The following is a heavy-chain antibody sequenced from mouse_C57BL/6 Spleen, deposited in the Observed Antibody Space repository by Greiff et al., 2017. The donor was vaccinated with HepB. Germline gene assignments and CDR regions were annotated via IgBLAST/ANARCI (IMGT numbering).Heavy chain of an antibody. CDR3: ALYYSNSDY. CDR1: GYTFTSYW. D-gene: IGHD2-5*01. CDR2: IDPSDSYT. V-gene: IGHV1-69*01. J-gene: IGHJ2*01. Sequence: VQLQQPGAELVMPGASVKLSCKASGYTFTSYWMHWVKQRPGQGLEWIGEIDPSDSYTNYNQKFKGKSTLTVDKSSSTAYMQLSSLTSEDSAVYYCALYYSNSDYWGQGTTLTVSS.